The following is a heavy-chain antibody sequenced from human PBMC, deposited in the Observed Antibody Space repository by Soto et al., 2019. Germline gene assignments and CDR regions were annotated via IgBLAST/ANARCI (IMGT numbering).Heavy chain of an antibody. D-gene: IGHD6-13*01. V-gene: IGHV1-18*01. CDR2: ISAYNGNT. CDR1: GYTFTSYG. CDR3: ARAPTPLYSSSWYGVLV. J-gene: IGHJ4*02. Sequence: GASVKVSCKASGYTFTSYGISWVRQAPGQGLEWMGWISAYNGNTNYAQKLQGRVTMTTDTSTSTAYMELRSLRSDDTAVYYCARAPTPLYSSSWYGVLVWGQGTLVTVSS.